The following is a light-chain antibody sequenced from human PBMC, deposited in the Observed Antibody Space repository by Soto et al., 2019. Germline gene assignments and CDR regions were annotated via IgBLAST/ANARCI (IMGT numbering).Light chain of an antibody. V-gene: IGKV1-5*01. J-gene: IGKJ1*01. CDR2: DAS. Sequence: DIQMTQSPSSLSASVGDRVTITCRASQGISSWLAWYQQKPGKAPKLLIYDASSLESGVPQRFSGSGSGTEFTLTISSLQADDFSTYYCQQYNSYSWTFGQGTKVDIK. CDR3: QQYNSYSWT. CDR1: QGISSW.